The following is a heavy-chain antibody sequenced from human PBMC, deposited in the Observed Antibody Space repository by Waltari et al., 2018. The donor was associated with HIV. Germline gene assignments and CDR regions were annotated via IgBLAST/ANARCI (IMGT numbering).Heavy chain of an antibody. Sequence: QVQLVESGGGVVQPGRSLRLSCAASGFTFSSYGMHWVRQAPGKGMEWVAVISNDGSIKSYADSVKGRFTISRDNSKTTLYLQMNSLRPDDTAVYYCAASGPDDYWGQGTLVTVSS. V-gene: IGHV3-30*03. CDR1: GFTFSSYG. CDR2: ISNDGSIK. D-gene: IGHD2-15*01. CDR3: AASGPDDY. J-gene: IGHJ4*02.